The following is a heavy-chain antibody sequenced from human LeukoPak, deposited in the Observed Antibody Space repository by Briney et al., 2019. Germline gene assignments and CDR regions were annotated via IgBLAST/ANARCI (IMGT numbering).Heavy chain of an antibody. D-gene: IGHD3-3*01. CDR3: AREVASRGNDFWRNVNEYFQH. Sequence: GASVKVSCKASGYTFTGYYMHWVRQAPGQGLEWMGWINPNSGGTNYAQKFQGRVTMTRDTSISTAYMELSRLRSDDTAVHYCAREVASRGNDFWRNVNEYFQHWGQGTLVTVSS. CDR2: INPNSGGT. CDR1: GYTFTGYY. J-gene: IGHJ1*01. V-gene: IGHV1-2*02.